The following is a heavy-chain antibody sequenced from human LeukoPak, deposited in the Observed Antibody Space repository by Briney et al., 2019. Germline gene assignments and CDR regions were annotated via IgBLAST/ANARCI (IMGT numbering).Heavy chain of an antibody. Sequence: PGGSLRLSCAASGFIFREYGIHWVRQDPGKGLEWVAFIRNDGSSKYYAHSVKGRFTISRDSSKNTAYLQMNSLRPEDTGLYYCAKDSNWAFDYWGQGTLVIVSS. CDR2: IRNDGSSK. V-gene: IGHV3-30*02. CDR1: GFIFREYG. J-gene: IGHJ4*02. CDR3: AKDSNWAFDY. D-gene: IGHD6-13*01.